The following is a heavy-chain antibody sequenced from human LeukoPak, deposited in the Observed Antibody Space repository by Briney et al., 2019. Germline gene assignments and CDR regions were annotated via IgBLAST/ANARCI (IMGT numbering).Heavy chain of an antibody. Sequence: PSETLSLTCTVSGGSISSSSYYWGWIRQPPGKWLEWIGSIYYSGSTYYNPSLKSRVTISVATSKNQSSLKLSSVTAADTAVYYCASAPNWNHPLGPWGQGTLVTVSS. CDR1: GGSISSSSYY. CDR2: IYYSGST. CDR3: ASAPNWNHPLGP. J-gene: IGHJ5*02. V-gene: IGHV4-39*07. D-gene: IGHD1-14*01.